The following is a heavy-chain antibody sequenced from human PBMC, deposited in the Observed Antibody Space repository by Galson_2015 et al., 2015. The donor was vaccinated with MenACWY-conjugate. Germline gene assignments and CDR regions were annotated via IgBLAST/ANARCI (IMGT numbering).Heavy chain of an antibody. V-gene: IGHV3-30*02. J-gene: IGHJ5*02. D-gene: IGHD6-6*01. CDR2: IRYDGSDK. CDR1: GFTFSSYW. CDR3: VKDHQGSSSS. Sequence: SLRLSCAASGFTFSSYWMHWVRQAPGKGLEWVAFIRYDGSDKYYGDSVKGRFTISKDNSKNTLYLQMNSLRDEDTAVYYCVKDHQGSSSSWGQGTLVTVSS.